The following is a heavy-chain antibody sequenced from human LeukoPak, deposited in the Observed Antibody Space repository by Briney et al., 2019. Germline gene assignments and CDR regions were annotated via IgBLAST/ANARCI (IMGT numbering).Heavy chain of an antibody. CDR1: GFTFSSSA. Sequence: GGSLRLSCAASGFTFSSSAMSWVRQAPGKGLEWVAVISYDGSNKYYADSVKGRFTISRDNSKNTPYLQMNSLRAEDTAVYYCAREPYYDSSGYYDYWGQGTLVTVSS. CDR3: AREPYYDSSGYYDY. V-gene: IGHV3-30-3*01. D-gene: IGHD3-22*01. CDR2: ISYDGSNK. J-gene: IGHJ4*02.